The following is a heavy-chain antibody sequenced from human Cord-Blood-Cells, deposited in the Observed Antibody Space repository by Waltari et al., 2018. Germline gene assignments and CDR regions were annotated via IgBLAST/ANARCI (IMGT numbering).Heavy chain of an antibody. Sequence: QVQLVQSGAEVKKPGASVKVSCKASGYTFTGYYMHWVRQAPGQGLEWMGWINPNSGGTNYAQKFQGRVTMTRDTSSSTAYMELSRLRSDDTAVYYCARVGLDCSSTSCYEYFQHWGQGTLVTVSS. CDR1: GYTFTGYY. V-gene: IGHV1-2*02. D-gene: IGHD2-2*01. CDR2: INPNSGGT. CDR3: ARVGLDCSSTSCYEYFQH. J-gene: IGHJ1*01.